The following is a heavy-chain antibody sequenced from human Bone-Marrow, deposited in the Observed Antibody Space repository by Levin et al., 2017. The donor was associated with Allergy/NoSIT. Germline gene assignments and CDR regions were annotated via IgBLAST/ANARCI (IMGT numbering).Heavy chain of an antibody. CDR2: INSDGSSV. J-gene: IGHJ4*02. Sequence: LSLTCAASGFTFSTRWMHWVRQPPGKGLVWVSRINSDGSSVTYADSVKGRFTISRDNAKNTLYLQMNSLRAEDTAVYFCAKDQTTLDYWGQGTLVTVSS. CDR1: GFTFSTRW. CDR3: AKDQTTLDY. D-gene: IGHD4-17*01. V-gene: IGHV3-74*01.